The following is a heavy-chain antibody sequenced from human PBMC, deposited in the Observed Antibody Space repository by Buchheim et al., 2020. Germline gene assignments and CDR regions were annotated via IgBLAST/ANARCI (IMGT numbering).Heavy chain of an antibody. CDR2: IWYDGSNK. Sequence: QVQLVESGGGVVQPGRSLRLSCAASGFTFSSYGMHWVRQAPGKGLEWVAVIWYDGSNKYYADSVKGRFTISRDNSKNTLYLQMNSLRAEDTAVYYCAREGGYDYGDYYYYYGMDVWGQGTT. D-gene: IGHD4-17*01. V-gene: IGHV3-33*01. CDR3: AREGGYDYGDYYYYYGMDV. J-gene: IGHJ6*02. CDR1: GFTFSSYG.